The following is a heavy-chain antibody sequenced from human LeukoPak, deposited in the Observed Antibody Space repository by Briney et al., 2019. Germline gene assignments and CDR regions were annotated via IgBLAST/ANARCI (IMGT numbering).Heavy chain of an antibody. CDR1: GFTVSSSY. CDR2: TYSSGNT. J-gene: IGHJ4*02. Sequence: GGSLRLSCAASGFTVSSSYMNWVRQAPGKGLEWVSVTYSSGNTYYADSVKGRFTVSRDNSKNTLYLQMNSLRPDDAAVYYCARRINTSWGIDYWGQGTLVTVAS. CDR3: ARRINTSWGIDY. D-gene: IGHD3-16*01. V-gene: IGHV3-53*01.